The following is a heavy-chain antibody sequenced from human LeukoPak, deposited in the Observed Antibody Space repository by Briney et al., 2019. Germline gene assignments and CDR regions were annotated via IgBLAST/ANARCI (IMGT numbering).Heavy chain of an antibody. J-gene: IGHJ4*02. CDR3: ARVQSTMVRGVTPLNY. CDR2: ISHDGSNK. Sequence: PGGSLRLSCAASGFTFSSYAMHWVRQAPDKGLEWVAVISHDGSNKYYADSVKGRFTISRDNSKNTLYLQMNSLRAEDTAVYYCARVQSTMVRGVTPLNYWGQGTLVTVSS. CDR1: GFTFSSYA. V-gene: IGHV3-30*04. D-gene: IGHD3-10*01.